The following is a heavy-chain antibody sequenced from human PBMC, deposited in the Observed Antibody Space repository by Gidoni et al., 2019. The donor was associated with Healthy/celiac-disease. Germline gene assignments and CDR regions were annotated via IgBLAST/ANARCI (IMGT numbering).Heavy chain of an antibody. Sequence: QVQLVESGGGVVQPGRSLRLSCAASGFTFSSYGMHWVRQAPGKGLEWVAVISYDGSNKYYADSVKGRFTISRDNSKNTLYLQMNSLRAEDTAVYYCAKVYCSSTSCYYYYYGMDVWGQGTTVTVSS. CDR1: GFTFSSYG. V-gene: IGHV3-30*18. J-gene: IGHJ6*02. CDR3: AKVYCSSTSCYYYYYGMDV. D-gene: IGHD2-2*01. CDR2: ISYDGSNK.